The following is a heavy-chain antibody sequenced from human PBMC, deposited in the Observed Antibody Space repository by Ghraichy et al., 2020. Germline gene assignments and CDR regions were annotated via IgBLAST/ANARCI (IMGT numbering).Heavy chain of an antibody. CDR2: IIPIFGTA. CDR3: ARDQVVVAARYYYYYGMDV. V-gene: IGHV1-69*13. J-gene: IGHJ6*02. D-gene: IGHD2-15*01. Sequence: SVKVSCKASGGTFSSYAISWVRQAPGQGLEWMGGIIPIFGTANYAQKFQGRVTITADESTSTAYMELSSLRSEDTAVYYCARDQVVVAARYYYYYGMDVWGQGTTVTVSS. CDR1: GGTFSSYA.